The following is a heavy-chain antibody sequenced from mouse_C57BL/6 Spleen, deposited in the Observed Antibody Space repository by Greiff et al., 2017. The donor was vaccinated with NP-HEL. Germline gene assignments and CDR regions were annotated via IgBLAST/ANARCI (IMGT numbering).Heavy chain of an antibody. V-gene: IGHV1-69*01. CDR3: ARGITREVDFDY. CDR2: LDPSDSYT. Sequence: QVQLQQPGAELVMPGASVKLSCKASGYTFTSYWMHWVMQRPGQGLEWIGELDPSDSYTNYNQKFKRKSTLTVDKSSSTAYMQLSSLTSEDSAVYYCARGITREVDFDYWGKGTTLTVAS. CDR1: GYTFTSYW. J-gene: IGHJ2*01. D-gene: IGHD1-1*01.